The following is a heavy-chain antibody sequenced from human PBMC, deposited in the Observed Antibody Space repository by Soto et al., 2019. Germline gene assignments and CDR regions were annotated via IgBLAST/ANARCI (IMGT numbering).Heavy chain of an antibody. Sequence: GGSLILSCAASGFTFSSYSMSWVRQAPGKGLEWVAVICYSGSSTYYADSVKGRFTISRDNSKNTLYLQMNSLRAEDTAVYYCARAYEGDYFDYWGQGTLVTVSS. J-gene: IGHJ4*02. CDR3: ARAYEGDYFDY. D-gene: IGHD3-16*01. CDR1: GFTFSSYS. V-gene: IGHV3-23*01. CDR2: ICYSGSST.